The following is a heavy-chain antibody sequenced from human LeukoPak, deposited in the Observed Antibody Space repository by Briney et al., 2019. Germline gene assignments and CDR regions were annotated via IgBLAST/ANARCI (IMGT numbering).Heavy chain of an antibody. Sequence: ASVKVSCKASGYTFTSCGISWVRQAPGQGLEWMGWISAYNGNTNYAQKLQGRVTMTTDTSTSTAYMELRSLRSDDTAVYYCARKSRYYDAFDIWGQGAMVTVSS. CDR2: ISAYNGNT. J-gene: IGHJ3*02. CDR3: ARKSRYYDAFDI. CDR1: GYTFTSCG. V-gene: IGHV1-18*01. D-gene: IGHD1-26*01.